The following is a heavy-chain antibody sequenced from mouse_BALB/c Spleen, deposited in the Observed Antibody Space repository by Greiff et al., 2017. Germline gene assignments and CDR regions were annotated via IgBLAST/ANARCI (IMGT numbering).Heavy chain of an antibody. V-gene: IGHV1S29*02. J-gene: IGHJ2*01. CDR2: IYPYNGGT. CDR3: ARCHYYGSSYGGDY. Sequence: VQLQQSGPELVKPGASVKISCKASGYTFTDYNMHWVKQSHGKSLEWIGYIYPYNGGTGYNQKFKSKATLTVDNSSSTAYMELRSLTSEDSAVYYCARCHYYGSSYGGDYWGQGTTLTVSS. D-gene: IGHD1-1*01. CDR1: GYTFTDYN.